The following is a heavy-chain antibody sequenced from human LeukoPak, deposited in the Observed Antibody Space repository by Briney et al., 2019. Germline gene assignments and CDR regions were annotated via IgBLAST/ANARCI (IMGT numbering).Heavy chain of an antibody. CDR2: IYYSGST. CDR3: ASRGLTRGDSYFDY. V-gene: IGHV4-31*03. CDR1: GGSISSGGYY. D-gene: IGHD3-10*01. J-gene: IGHJ4*02. Sequence: SETLSLTCTVSGGSISSGGYYWSWIRQHPGKGLEWIGYIYYSGSTYYNPSLKSRVTISVDTSKNQFSLKLSSVTAADTAVYYCASRGLTRGDSYFDYWGQGTLVTVSS.